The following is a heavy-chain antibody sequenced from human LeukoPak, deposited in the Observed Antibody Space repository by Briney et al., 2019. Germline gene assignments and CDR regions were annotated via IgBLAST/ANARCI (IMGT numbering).Heavy chain of an antibody. CDR2: INHSGST. V-gene: IGHV4-34*01. Sequence: SETLSLTCAVYGGSFSGYYWSWIRQPPGKGLEWIGEINHSGSTNYNPSLKSRVTISVDTSKNQFSLKLSSVTAADTAVYYCARGSGGLIAPGYWGQGTLVTVSS. J-gene: IGHJ4*02. CDR1: GGSFSGYY. CDR3: ARGSGGLIAPGY. D-gene: IGHD3-16*02.